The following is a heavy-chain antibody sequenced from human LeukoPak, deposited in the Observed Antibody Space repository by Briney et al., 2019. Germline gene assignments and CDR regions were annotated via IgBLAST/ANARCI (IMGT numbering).Heavy chain of an antibody. J-gene: IGHJ4*02. CDR2: IFHSGST. Sequence: SETLSLTCAVSGYSISSGDYWGWIRQSPGKGLEWIGNIFHSGSTYHNPSLKSRVTISVDTCKNEFSLKLSSVTAADTAVYYCARGIYYLIEYWGQGTLVTVSS. D-gene: IGHD3-10*01. CDR3: ARGIYYLIEY. CDR1: GYSISSGDY. V-gene: IGHV4-38-2*01.